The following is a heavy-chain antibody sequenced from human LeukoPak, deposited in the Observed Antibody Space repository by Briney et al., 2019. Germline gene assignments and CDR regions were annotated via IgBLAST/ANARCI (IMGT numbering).Heavy chain of an antibody. D-gene: IGHD3-22*01. V-gene: IGHV3-23*01. CDR2: ISGSGGTT. J-gene: IGHJ4*02. CDR3: AKGRLYDSGSYYSRYFDF. Sequence: GGSLRLSCAASGFTFSSCAMSWVRQAPGKGLEWVSGISGSGGTTYYADSVKGRFTISRDNPTNTLYLQMSSLRAEDTAVYYCAKGRLYDSGSYYSRYFDFWGQGTLVTVSS. CDR1: GFTFSSCA.